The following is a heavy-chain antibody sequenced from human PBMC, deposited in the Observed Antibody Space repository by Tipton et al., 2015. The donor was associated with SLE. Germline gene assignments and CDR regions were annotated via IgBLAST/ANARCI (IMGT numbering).Heavy chain of an antibody. CDR3: ARESWRGAQIGLDV. V-gene: IGHV4-59*12. J-gene: IGHJ6*04. D-gene: IGHD2-21*01. Sequence: TLSLTCTVPGGSIYSYYWNWIRQPPGTGLEWIGYSYDSGRGYISGSGSTFYSPSLKSRVTMSVDTSRNQFSLNLNSVTAADTATYYCARESWRGAQIGLDVWGKGTTVTVSS. CDR2: SYDSGRGYISGSGST. CDR1: GGSIYSYY.